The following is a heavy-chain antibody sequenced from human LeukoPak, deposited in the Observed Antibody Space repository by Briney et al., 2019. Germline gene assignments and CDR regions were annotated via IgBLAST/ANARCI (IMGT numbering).Heavy chain of an antibody. CDR1: GVSINTYY. CDR2: IYNGGNT. CDR3: ARTRPFGAFDI. D-gene: IGHD3-16*01. J-gene: IGHJ3*02. V-gene: IGHV4-59*13. Sequence: PSETLSLTCTVSGVSINTYYASWIRQAPGKGLEFIGFIYNGGNTNYNPSLKSRVTISVDTSKNQFSLKLSSVTAADTAVYYCARTRPFGAFDIWGQGTMVTVSS.